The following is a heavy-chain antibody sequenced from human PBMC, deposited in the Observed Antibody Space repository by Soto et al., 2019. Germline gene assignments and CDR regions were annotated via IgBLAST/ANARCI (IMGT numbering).Heavy chain of an antibody. V-gene: IGHV5-51*01. CDR3: ASSYYYDSSGHFDAFDI. CDR2: IYPGDSDT. J-gene: IGHJ3*02. Sequence: GESLKISCKGSGYTFTTYWIGWVRQMPGKGLEWMGIIYPGDSDTRYSPSFQGQVTISADKSISTAYLQWSSLKASDTAMYYCASSYYYDSSGHFDAFDIWGQGTMVTVSS. CDR1: GYTFTTYW. D-gene: IGHD3-22*01.